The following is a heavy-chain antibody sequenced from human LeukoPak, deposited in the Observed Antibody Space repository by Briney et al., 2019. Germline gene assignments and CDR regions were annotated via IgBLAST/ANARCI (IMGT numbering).Heavy chain of an antibody. J-gene: IGHJ5*02. CDR1: GYTFSGHY. Sequence: GASVKVSCKASGYTFSGHYMHWVRQAPGQGLEWMGWINPDSGGTNYAQKFQGRVTMTRDTSISTAYMELSSLRSEDTAVYYCARMSYYDSSGDNWFDPWGQGTLVTVSS. CDR2: INPDSGGT. V-gene: IGHV1-2*02. D-gene: IGHD3-22*01. CDR3: ARMSYYDSSGDNWFDP.